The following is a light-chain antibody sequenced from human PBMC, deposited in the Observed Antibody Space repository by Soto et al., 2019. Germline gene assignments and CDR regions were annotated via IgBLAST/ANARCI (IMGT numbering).Light chain of an antibody. CDR2: DVT. J-gene: IGLJ1*01. Sequence: QSPLTQPPSASGSPGQSVTISCTGTSGDIGGYNYVSWYQQHPGKAPKLIIYDVTKRPSGVPDRFSGSRSANTASLTVSGLQAEDEADYYCASYAGSNNSVFGTGTKVTVL. CDR3: ASYAGSNNSV. V-gene: IGLV2-8*01. CDR1: SGDIGGYNY.